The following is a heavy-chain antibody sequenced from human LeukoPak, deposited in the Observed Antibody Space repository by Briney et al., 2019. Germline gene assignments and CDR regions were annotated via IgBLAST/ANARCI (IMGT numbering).Heavy chain of an antibody. V-gene: IGHV3-30*04. Sequence: GGSLRLSCAASGFTFSSYAMHWVRQAPGKGLEWVAVTSYDGSNKYYADSVKGRFTISRDNAKNSLYLQMNSLRAEDTALYYCARDTDPIAVPDYWGQGTLVTVSS. CDR3: ARDTDPIAVPDY. CDR2: TSYDGSNK. J-gene: IGHJ4*02. D-gene: IGHD6-19*01. CDR1: GFTFSSYA.